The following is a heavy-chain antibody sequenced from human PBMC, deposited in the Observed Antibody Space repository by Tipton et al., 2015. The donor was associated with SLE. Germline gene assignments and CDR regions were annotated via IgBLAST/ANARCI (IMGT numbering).Heavy chain of an antibody. CDR2: IDHSGST. J-gene: IGHJ4*02. V-gene: IGHV4-34*01. CDR1: GFTFSSYA. D-gene: IGHD1-26*01. CDR3: ARDRKATTGIVGAPCY. Sequence: LRLSCAASGFTFSSYAMNWVRQAPGKGLEWIGEIDHSGSTYYNPSLKSRVTVSVDTSKNQFSLKLSSVTAADTAVYYCARDRKATTGIVGAPCYWGQGTLVTVSS.